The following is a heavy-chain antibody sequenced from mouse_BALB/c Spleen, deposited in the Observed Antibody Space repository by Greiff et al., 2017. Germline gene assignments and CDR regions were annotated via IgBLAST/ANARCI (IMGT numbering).Heavy chain of an antibody. J-gene: IGHJ4*01. CDR1: GFTFSSYA. D-gene: IGHD1-1*02. Sequence: EVKVEESGGGLVKPGGSLKLSCAASGFTFSSYAMSWVRQTPEKRLEWVASISSGGSTYYPDSVKGRFTISRDNARNILYLQMSSLRSEDTAMYYCAREGDGKYGYAMDYWGQGTSVTVSS. CDR2: ISSGGST. V-gene: IGHV5-6-5*01. CDR3: AREGDGKYGYAMDY.